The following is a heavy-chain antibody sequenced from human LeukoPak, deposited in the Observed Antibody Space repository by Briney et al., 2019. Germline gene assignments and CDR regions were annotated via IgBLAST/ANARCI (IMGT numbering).Heavy chain of an antibody. D-gene: IGHD3-10*01. Sequence: GGSLRLSCAASGFTFNNFAMSWVRQAPGKGLEWVSAISGSGGSTYYADSVKGRFTISRDNSKNTLYLQMNSLRAEDTAVYYCARDGVTMVRGVKVLDYYYYYMDVWGKGTTVTISS. CDR1: GFTFNNFA. V-gene: IGHV3-23*01. J-gene: IGHJ6*03. CDR3: ARDGVTMVRGVKVLDYYYYYMDV. CDR2: ISGSGGST.